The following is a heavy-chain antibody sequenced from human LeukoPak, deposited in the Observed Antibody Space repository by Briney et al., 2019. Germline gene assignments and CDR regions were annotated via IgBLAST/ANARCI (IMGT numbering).Heavy chain of an antibody. CDR3: ARLSSSWYRRFDP. Sequence: SETLSLTCAVYGGSFSGYYWSWIRQPPGKGLEWIGKINHSGSANYNPSLKSRVTISVDTSKNQFSLKLSSVTAADTAVYYCARLSSSWYRRFDPWGQGTQVTVSS. CDR2: INHSGSA. CDR1: GGSFSGYY. J-gene: IGHJ5*02. V-gene: IGHV4-34*01. D-gene: IGHD6-13*01.